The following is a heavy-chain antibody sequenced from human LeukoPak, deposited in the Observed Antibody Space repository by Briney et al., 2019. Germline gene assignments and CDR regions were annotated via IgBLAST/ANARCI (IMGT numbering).Heavy chain of an antibody. CDR3: ARSDQSGDWFDP. CDR1: GGSISSYY. V-gene: IGHV4-59*01. J-gene: IGHJ5*02. Sequence: SETLSLTCTVSGGSISSYYWSWIRQPPGKGLEWIGYIYYSGSTNYNPSLKSRVTISVDTSKNQFSLKLSSVTAADTAVYYCARSDQSGDWFDPWDQGTLVTVSS. CDR2: IYYSGST.